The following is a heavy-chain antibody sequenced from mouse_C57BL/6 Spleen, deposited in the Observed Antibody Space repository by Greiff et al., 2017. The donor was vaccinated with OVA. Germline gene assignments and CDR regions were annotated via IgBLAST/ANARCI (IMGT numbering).Heavy chain of an antibody. CDR1: GFTFSDYY. V-gene: IGHV5-16*01. D-gene: IGHD1-1*01. Sequence: DVMLVESEGGLVQPGSSMKLSCTASGFTFSDYYMAWVRQVPEKGLEWVANINYDGSSTYYLDSLKSRFIISRDNAKNILYLQMSSLKSEDTATYYCARDSPITTVVATDWYFDVWGTGTTVTVSS. CDR2: INYDGSST. CDR3: ARDSPITTVVATDWYFDV. J-gene: IGHJ1*03.